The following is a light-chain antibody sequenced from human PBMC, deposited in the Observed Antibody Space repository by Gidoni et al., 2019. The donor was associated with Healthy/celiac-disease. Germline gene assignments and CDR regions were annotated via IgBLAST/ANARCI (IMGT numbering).Light chain of an antibody. V-gene: IGLV2-23*01. Sequence: QSALTQPASVSGSPGQSITISCTGTSSDVGSYNLVSWYQQHPGKAPKLMIYEGSKRPSGVSNRFSGSKSGNTASLTISGLQAEDEADYYCCSYAGSLYVFGTVTKVTVL. J-gene: IGLJ1*01. CDR3: CSYAGSLYV. CDR2: EGS. CDR1: SSDVGSYNL.